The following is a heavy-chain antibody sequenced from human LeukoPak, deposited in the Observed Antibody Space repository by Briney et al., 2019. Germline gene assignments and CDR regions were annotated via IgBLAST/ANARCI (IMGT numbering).Heavy chain of an antibody. CDR1: GFTFSSYS. J-gene: IGHJ3*02. CDR2: ISSSSSYI. Sequence: GGSLRLSCAASGFTFSSYSMNWVRQAPGKGLEWVSSISSSSSYIYYADSVKGRFTISRDNAKNSLYLQMNSLRAEDTAVYYCAREHAARGAFDIWDQGTMVTVSS. V-gene: IGHV3-21*01. CDR3: AREHAARGAFDI. D-gene: IGHD6-25*01.